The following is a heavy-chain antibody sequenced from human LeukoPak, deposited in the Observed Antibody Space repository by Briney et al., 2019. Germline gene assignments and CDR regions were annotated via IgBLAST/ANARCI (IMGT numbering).Heavy chain of an antibody. CDR1: GYTFTGYY. CDR2: INPNSGGA. V-gene: IGHV1-2*02. CDR3: ARAPGYLCSSSTCYESLSFDY. D-gene: IGHD2-15*01. Sequence: ASVKVSCKASGYTFTGYYIHWVRQAPGQGLEWMGWINPNSGGANYAQKFQGRVTMTRDTPISTHYMELSRLRSDDTAVYYCARAPGYLCSSSTCYESLSFDYWGQGTLVTVSS. J-gene: IGHJ4*02.